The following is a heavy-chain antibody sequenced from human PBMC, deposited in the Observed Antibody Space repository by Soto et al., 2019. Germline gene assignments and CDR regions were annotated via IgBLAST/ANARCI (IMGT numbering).Heavy chain of an antibody. V-gene: IGHV3-48*03. CDR2: ISSSGSTE. Sequence: PVGSLRLSCSASGFTFSSYEMNWVRQAPGKGLEWVSYISSSGSTEYDADSVKGRFTISRDNAKNSVYLQMNSLRAEDTAVYYCASMVSGGSGIGGYGMDVWGQGTTVTVSS. J-gene: IGHJ6*02. CDR1: GFTFSSYE. CDR3: ASMVSGGSGIGGYGMDV. D-gene: IGHD3-10*01.